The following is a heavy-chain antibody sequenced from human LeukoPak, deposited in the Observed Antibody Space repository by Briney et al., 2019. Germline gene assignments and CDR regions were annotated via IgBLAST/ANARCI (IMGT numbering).Heavy chain of an antibody. J-gene: IGHJ4*02. V-gene: IGHV4-59*01. Sequence: SETLSLTCTVSGGSISSYYWSWIRQPPGKGLEWIGYIYYSGSTNYNPSLKSRVTISVDTSKNQFSLKLSSVTAADTAVYYCARAAGPDGFLEWFRPPPFFDYWGQGTLVTVSS. D-gene: IGHD3-3*01. CDR1: GGSISSYY. CDR3: ARAAGPDGFLEWFRPPPFFDY. CDR2: IYYSGST.